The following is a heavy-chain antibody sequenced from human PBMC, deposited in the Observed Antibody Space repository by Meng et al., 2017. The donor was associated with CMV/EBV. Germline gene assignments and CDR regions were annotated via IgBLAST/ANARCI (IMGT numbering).Heavy chain of an antibody. CDR2: IIPILGIA. D-gene: IGHD3-10*01. V-gene: IGHV1-69*02. Sequence: SVKVSCKASGCTFSSYTISWVRQAPGQGLEWMGRIIPILGIANSAQKFQGRVTITADKSTSTAYMELSSLRSDDTAVYYCASSAGGHYYYYGMDVWGQGTTVTVSS. CDR1: GCTFSSYT. CDR3: ASSAGGHYYYYGMDV. J-gene: IGHJ6*02.